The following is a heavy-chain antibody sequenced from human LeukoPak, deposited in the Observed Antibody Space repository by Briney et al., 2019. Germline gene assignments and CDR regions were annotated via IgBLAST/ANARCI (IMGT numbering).Heavy chain of an antibody. Sequence: GGSLRLSCAASGFTFSSYAMSWVRQAPGKGLEWVSAISGSGGSTYYADSVKGRFTISRDNSKNTLYLQMNSLRAEDTAVYYCARVGTYYDSSGYVGWGTFDYWGQGTLVTVSS. CDR1: GFTFSSYA. D-gene: IGHD3-22*01. CDR2: ISGSGGST. CDR3: ARVGTYYDSSGYVGWGTFDY. V-gene: IGHV3-23*01. J-gene: IGHJ4*02.